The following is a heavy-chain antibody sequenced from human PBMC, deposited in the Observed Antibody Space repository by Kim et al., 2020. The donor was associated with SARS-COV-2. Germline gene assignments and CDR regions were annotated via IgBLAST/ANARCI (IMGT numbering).Heavy chain of an antibody. D-gene: IGHD2-21*01. J-gene: IGHJ6*02. Sequence: GGSLRLSCAASGFTFSSYAMSWVRQAPGKGLEWVSAISGSGGSTYYADSVKGRFTISRDNSKNTLYLQMNSLRAEDTAVYYCAKGQGDGHIWAAHYYGMDVWGQGTTVTVSS. V-gene: IGHV3-23*01. CDR1: GFTFSSYA. CDR3: AKGQGDGHIWAAHYYGMDV. CDR2: ISGSGGST.